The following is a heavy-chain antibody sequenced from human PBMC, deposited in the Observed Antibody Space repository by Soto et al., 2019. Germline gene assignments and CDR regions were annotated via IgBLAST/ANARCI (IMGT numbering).Heavy chain of an antibody. J-gene: IGHJ6*02. V-gene: IGHV3-21*01. CDR3: ARVNPIYYYYYGMDV. Sequence: EVQLVESGGGLVKPGGSLRLSCAASGFTFSSYSMNWVRQAPGKGLEWVSSISSSSSYIYYADPVKGRFTISRDNAKNSLYLQMNSLRAEDTAVYYCARVNPIYYYYYGMDVWGQGTTVTVSS. CDR2: ISSSSSYI. CDR1: GFTFSSYS.